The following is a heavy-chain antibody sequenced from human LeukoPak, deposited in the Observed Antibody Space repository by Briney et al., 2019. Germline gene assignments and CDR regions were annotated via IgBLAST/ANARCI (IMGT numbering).Heavy chain of an antibody. CDR3: ARAGSSSWYGPYYYYYGMDV. CDR2: INHNGNVN. CDR1: GFTFSSYW. V-gene: IGHV3-7*03. D-gene: IGHD6-13*01. Sequence: GGSLRLSCAASGFTFSSYWMNWARQAPGKGLEWVASINHNGNVNYYVDSVKGRFTISRDNAKNSLYLQMSNLRAEDTAVYYCARAGSSSWYGPYYYYYGMDVWGQGTTVTVSS. J-gene: IGHJ6*02.